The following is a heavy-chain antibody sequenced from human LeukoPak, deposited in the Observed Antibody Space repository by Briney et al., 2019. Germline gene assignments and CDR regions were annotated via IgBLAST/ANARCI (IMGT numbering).Heavy chain of an antibody. Sequence: GGSLRLSCAASGFTFSSYAMSWVRQAPGKGLEWVSTISYSGGATYYADSVKGRFTIPRDNSKNTLYLQMNSLRAEDTAVYYCAPPTVPDLSYYGMDVWAKGPRSPSP. CDR1: GFTFSSYA. J-gene: IGHJ6*02. V-gene: IGHV3-23*01. D-gene: IGHD4-11*01. CDR3: APPTVPDLSYYGMDV. CDR2: ISYSGGAT.